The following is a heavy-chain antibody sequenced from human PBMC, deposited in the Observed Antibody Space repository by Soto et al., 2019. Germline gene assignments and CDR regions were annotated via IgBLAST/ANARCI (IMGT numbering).Heavy chain of an antibody. CDR2: IYHSGST. CDR1: GGSISSGGYS. D-gene: IGHD3-10*01. CDR3: ARVLLWFGEPDAFDI. V-gene: IGHV4-30-2*01. J-gene: IGHJ3*02. Sequence: QLQLQESGSGLVKPSQTLSLTCAVSGGSISSGGYSWSWIRQPPGKGMEWIGYIYHSGSTYYNPSLKSRVTISVDRYKNQFSLKLSSVTAADTAVYYCARVLLWFGEPDAFDIWGQGTMVTVSS.